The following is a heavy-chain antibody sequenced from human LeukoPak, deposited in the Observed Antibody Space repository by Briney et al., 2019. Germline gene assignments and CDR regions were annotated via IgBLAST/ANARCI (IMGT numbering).Heavy chain of an antibody. Sequence: GASVKVSCKASGGTFSIYAISWVRQAPGQGLEWMGGIIPIFGTANYAQKFQGRVTITADESTSTAYMGLSSLRSEDTAVYYCAREGGDCSSTSCYRYWGQGTLVTVSS. CDR3: AREGGDCSSTSCYRY. V-gene: IGHV1-69*13. CDR1: GGTFSIYA. D-gene: IGHD2-2*01. J-gene: IGHJ4*02. CDR2: IIPIFGTA.